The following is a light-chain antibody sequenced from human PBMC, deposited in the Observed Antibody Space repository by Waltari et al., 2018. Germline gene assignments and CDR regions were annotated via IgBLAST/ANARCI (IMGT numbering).Light chain of an antibody. Sequence: QSVLTQPPSASGTPGQRVTISCSGSSSTIGTNYVNWYQQFPGTAPKPLIYRNNQRPSGVPDRFSGSKSGTSASLAISGLRSEDEAEYYCAAWDASHVVVGGGTKLTVL. CDR1: SSTIGTNY. CDR3: AAWDASHVV. CDR2: RNN. J-gene: IGLJ2*01. V-gene: IGLV1-47*01.